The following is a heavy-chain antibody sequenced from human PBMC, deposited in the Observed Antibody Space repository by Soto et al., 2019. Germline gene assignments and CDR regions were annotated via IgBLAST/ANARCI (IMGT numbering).Heavy chain of an antibody. V-gene: IGHV3-66*01. J-gene: IGHJ4*02. CDR1: GVTVSNNY. D-gene: IGHD4-4*01. CDR3: ARDTDDDY. CDR2: IYSGGRT. Sequence: EVQLVESGGGLVQPGGFLRLSCAASGVTVSNNYMSWVRQAPGKGLEWVSVIYSGGRTYYADSVKGRFIISRDSSKNTLYLQMNSLRAEDTAVYYCARDTDDDYRGQGTLVTVSS.